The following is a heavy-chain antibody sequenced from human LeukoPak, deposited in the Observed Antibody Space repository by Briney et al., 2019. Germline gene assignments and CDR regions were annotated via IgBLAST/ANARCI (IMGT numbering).Heavy chain of an antibody. V-gene: IGHV4-30-4*08. Sequence: PSETLSLTCTVSGGSIISGDYYCSWIRQPPGQGLQWIGYIYYSGSTHYNPSLKSRLTISVDTSKNHFSLKLSSVTAVDTAVYYCARDPAVAGSGGFDPWGQGTLVTVSS. J-gene: IGHJ5*02. CDR3: ARDPAVAGSGGFDP. D-gene: IGHD6-19*01. CDR2: IYYSGST. CDR1: GGSIISGDYY.